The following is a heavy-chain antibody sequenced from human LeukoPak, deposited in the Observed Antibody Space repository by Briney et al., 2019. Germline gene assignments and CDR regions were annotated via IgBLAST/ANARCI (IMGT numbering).Heavy chain of an antibody. D-gene: IGHD4-17*01. CDR2: VDPEDGET. V-gene: IGHV1-69-2*01. Sequence: ASVKVSCKVSGYTFTDYYMHWVPQAPGKGLEWMGLVDPEDGETIYAEKFQGRVTITADTSTDTAYMELSSLRSEDTAVYYCATGRDYGDYTPRPSFGYWGQGTLVTVSS. CDR1: GYTFTDYY. J-gene: IGHJ4*02. CDR3: ATGRDYGDYTPRPSFGY.